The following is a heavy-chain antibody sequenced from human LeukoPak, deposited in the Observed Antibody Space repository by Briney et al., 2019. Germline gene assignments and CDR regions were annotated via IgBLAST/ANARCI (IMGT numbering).Heavy chain of an antibody. CDR2: IYYSGST. CDR1: GGSISSYY. V-gene: IGHV4-59*12. D-gene: IGHD3-16*01. Sequence: SETLSLTCTVSGGSISSYYWSWIRQPPGKGLEWIGYIYYSGSTNYNPSLKSRVTISVDTSKNQFSLKLSSVTAADTAVYYCARNGPGELRDWGQGTLVTVSS. J-gene: IGHJ4*02. CDR3: ARNGPGELRD.